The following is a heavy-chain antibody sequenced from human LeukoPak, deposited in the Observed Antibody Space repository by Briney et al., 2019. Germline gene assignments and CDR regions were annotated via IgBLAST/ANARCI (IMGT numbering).Heavy chain of an antibody. CDR1: GFNLTKYN. Sequence: GGSLILSWAGSGFNLTKYNMNWVRQAPGKGLERVSSIHSSSGSIYYADSLKGRFTISRDNAKNSLYLQMNSLRAEDTAVYYCARDLAWDAFDIWGQGTMVTVSS. V-gene: IGHV3-21*01. CDR2: IHSSSGSI. J-gene: IGHJ3*02. CDR3: ARDLAWDAFDI.